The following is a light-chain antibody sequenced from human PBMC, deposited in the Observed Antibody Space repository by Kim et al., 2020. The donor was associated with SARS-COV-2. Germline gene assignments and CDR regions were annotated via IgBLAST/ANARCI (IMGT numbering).Light chain of an antibody. Sequence: IQLTQSPSTLSASVGDRVTISCQASQNVRKFLNWYQQKPGKAPNLLIYDASSLHTGVPSRFSGSGSGTDFTFTITSLQPEDIATYYCQHYDSLLISFGQGTRLEIK. J-gene: IGKJ5*01. V-gene: IGKV1-33*01. CDR3: QHYDSLLIS. CDR1: QNVRKF. CDR2: DAS.